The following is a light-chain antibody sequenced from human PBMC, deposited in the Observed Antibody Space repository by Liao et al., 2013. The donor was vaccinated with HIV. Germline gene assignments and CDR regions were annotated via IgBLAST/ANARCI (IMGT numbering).Light chain of an antibody. CDR1: DIGSKS. CDR2: FDS. Sequence: SYVLTQPPSVSVAPGKTARLTCGGNDIGSKSVYWYQQKPGQAPVLVIYFDSGRPSGIPERFSGSNSGNTATLTISRVEAGDEADYYCQVWDSSSDHWVFGGGTKLTVL. V-gene: IGLV3-21*04. CDR3: QVWDSSSDHWV. J-gene: IGLJ3*02.